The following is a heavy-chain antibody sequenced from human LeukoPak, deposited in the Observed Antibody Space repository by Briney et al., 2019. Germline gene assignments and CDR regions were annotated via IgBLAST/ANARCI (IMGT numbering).Heavy chain of an antibody. CDR2: IKSDGRT. CDR1: GFTLSSYW. D-gene: IGHD5-12*01. Sequence: PGGSLRLSCAASGFTLSSYWMHWVRHAPGKGLVWVSRIKSDGRTNYADSVKGLFTISRDNSKNTRYLQMNSLRAEDTAVYYCAKGRGYSGYDSPYFDYWGQGTLVTVSS. CDR3: AKGRGYSGYDSPYFDY. J-gene: IGHJ4*02. V-gene: IGHV3-74*01.